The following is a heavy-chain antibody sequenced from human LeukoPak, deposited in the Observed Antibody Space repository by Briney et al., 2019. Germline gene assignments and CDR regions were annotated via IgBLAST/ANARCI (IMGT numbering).Heavy chain of an antibody. CDR2: IYYSGST. J-gene: IGHJ4*02. D-gene: IGHD2-21*02. CDR3: ARDSSDCGGDCYDFDY. CDR1: GGSISSSSYY. Sequence: SETLSLTCTVSGGSISSSSYYWGWIRQPPGKGLEWIGSIYYSGSTYYNPSLKSRVTISVDTSKNQFSLKLSSVTAADTAVYYCARDSSDCGGDCYDFDYWGQGTLVTVSS. V-gene: IGHV4-39*07.